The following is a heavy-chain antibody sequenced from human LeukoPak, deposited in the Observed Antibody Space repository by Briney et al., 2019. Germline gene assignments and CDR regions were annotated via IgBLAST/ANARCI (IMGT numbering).Heavy chain of an antibody. CDR2: IYYSGST. Sequence: SETLSLTCTVSGGSINSYYWSWIRQPPGKGLEWIAYIYYSGSTNYNPSLKSRVTISVDTSRNQFSLTLSSVTAADTAVYYCARAYYYDSSGPYYFDYWGQGTLVTVSS. J-gene: IGHJ4*02. D-gene: IGHD3-22*01. V-gene: IGHV4-59*12. CDR1: GGSINSYY. CDR3: ARAYYYDSSGPYYFDY.